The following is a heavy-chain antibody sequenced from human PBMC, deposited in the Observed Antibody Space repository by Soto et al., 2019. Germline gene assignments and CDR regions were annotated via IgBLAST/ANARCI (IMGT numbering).Heavy chain of an antibody. D-gene: IGHD2-15*01. CDR2: SSGSGGST. CDR1: GFTFSSYA. CDR3: AKSVVGPPYFDY. V-gene: IGHV3-23*01. J-gene: IGHJ4*02. Sequence: EVQLLESGGGLVQPGGSLRLSCAASGFTFSSYAMSWVRQAPGKGLEWVSASSGSGGSTYYSDSVKGRFTISRDNSKNTLYLPMNSLRAEDTAVYYCAKSVVGPPYFDYWGKGTLVTVSS.